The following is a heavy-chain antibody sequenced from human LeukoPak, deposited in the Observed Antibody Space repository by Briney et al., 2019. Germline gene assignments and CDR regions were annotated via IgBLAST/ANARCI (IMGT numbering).Heavy chain of an antibody. J-gene: IGHJ4*02. Sequence: GGSLRLSCAASGFTFSSNAMHWVRQAPGKGLEWVAVIWSDGTNKYYQDSMKGRFTISRDNSKNTLYLQMNSLRAEDTAVFYCAKAHSRSWSYFDFWGKGTLVTVSS. CDR3: AKAHSRSWSYFDF. D-gene: IGHD6-13*01. CDR2: IWSDGTNK. V-gene: IGHV3-33*06. CDR1: GFTFSSNA.